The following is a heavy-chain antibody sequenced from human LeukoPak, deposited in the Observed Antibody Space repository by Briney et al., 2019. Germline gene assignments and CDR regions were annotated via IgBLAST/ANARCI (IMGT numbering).Heavy chain of an antibody. Sequence: GASVKVSFKASGYTFTVYYMHWVRQAPGQGLEWMGWINPNSGGTNYAQKFQGRGTMTRDTSISTAYMELSRLRSADTAVYYCAREGEGGAFDIWGQGTMVTVSS. CDR1: GYTFTVYY. CDR3: AREGEGGAFDI. CDR2: INPNSGGT. D-gene: IGHD3-10*01. J-gene: IGHJ3*02. V-gene: IGHV1-2*02.